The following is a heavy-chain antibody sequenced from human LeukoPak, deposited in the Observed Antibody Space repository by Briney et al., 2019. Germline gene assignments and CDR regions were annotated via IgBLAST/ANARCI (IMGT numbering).Heavy chain of an antibody. V-gene: IGHV3-7*01. CDR1: GFTFSSYW. CDR2: IKQDGSEK. CDR3: ARRPGAAGSPFDY. Sequence: GGSLRLSCAASGFTFSSYWMRLVRQAPGKGLEWVANIKQDGSEKYYVDSVKGRFTISRDNAKNSLYLQVNSLRAEDTAVYYCARRPGAAGSPFDYWGQGTLVTVSS. J-gene: IGHJ4*02. D-gene: IGHD6-13*01.